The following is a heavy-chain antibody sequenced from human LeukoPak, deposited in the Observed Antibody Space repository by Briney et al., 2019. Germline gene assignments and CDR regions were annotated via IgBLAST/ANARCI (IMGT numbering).Heavy chain of an antibody. CDR1: GFTFSSYG. Sequence: GGSLRLSCAASGFTFSSYGMHWVRQDPGKGLEWVAVISYDGSNKYYADSVKGRFTISRDNSKNTLYLQMNSLRAEDTAVYCCAKGPASAYYDILTGYFPIDYWGQGTLLTVSS. J-gene: IGHJ4*02. V-gene: IGHV3-30*18. D-gene: IGHD3-9*01. CDR3: AKGPASAYYDILTGYFPIDY. CDR2: ISYDGSNK.